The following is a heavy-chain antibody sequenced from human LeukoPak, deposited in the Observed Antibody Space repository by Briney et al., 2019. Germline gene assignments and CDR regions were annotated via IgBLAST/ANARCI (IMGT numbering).Heavy chain of an antibody. V-gene: IGHV4-61*02. D-gene: IGHD3-22*01. J-gene: IGHJ4*02. CDR1: GGSISSGSYY. Sequence: SETLSLTCTVSGGSISSGSYYWSWIRQPAGKGLEWIGRIYTGGNTNYNPSLKSRVTISVDTSKNQFSLKLSSVTAADTAVYYCARDYYDSSAYQYYFDYWGQGALVTVSS. CDR2: IYTGGNT. CDR3: ARDYYDSSAYQYYFDY.